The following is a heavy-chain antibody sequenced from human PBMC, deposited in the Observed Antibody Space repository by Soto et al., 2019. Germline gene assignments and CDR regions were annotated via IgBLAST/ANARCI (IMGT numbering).Heavy chain of an antibody. V-gene: IGHV3-23*01. CDR3: ARDTQGGSGPFDY. CDR2: ISGNGGST. Sequence: EVQLLESGGGLVQPGGSLRLSCAASGFTFSSYAMSWVRQAPGKGLEWVSAISGNGGSTYYADSVKGRFTISRNNSKNTLYLQMNSLRAEDTAVYYCARDTQGGSGPFDYWGQGTLVTVSS. CDR1: GFTFSSYA. D-gene: IGHD3-10*01. J-gene: IGHJ4*02.